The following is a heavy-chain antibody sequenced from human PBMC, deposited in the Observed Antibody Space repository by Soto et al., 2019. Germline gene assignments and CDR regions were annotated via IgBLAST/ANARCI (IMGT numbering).Heavy chain of an antibody. Sequence: GSLRLSCAASGFTFSDYYMSWIRQAPGKGLEWVSYIGRSSTYTNYADSVKGRFTISRDNAKNSLYLQMNSLRAGDTAVYYCARDADILTGSDAFDIWGQGTMVTVSS. V-gene: IGHV3-11*05. CDR3: ARDADILTGSDAFDI. CDR2: IGRSSTYT. D-gene: IGHD3-9*01. J-gene: IGHJ3*02. CDR1: GFTFSDYY.